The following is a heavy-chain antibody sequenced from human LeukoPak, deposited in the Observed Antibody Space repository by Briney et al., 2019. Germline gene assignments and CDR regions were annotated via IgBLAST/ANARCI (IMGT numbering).Heavy chain of an antibody. CDR3: ARVYCSSNSCYLDY. J-gene: IGHJ4*02. D-gene: IGHD2-2*01. Sequence: SGTLSLTCAVSGASISSNNWWSWVRQPPGKGLEWIGEIFFTGTTTYNPSLKSRVSMSLDKSKNQFSLNLTSVTAADTAIYYCARVYCSSNSCYLDYWSQGTLVTVSS. CDR2: IFFTGTT. V-gene: IGHV4-4*02. CDR1: GASISSNNW.